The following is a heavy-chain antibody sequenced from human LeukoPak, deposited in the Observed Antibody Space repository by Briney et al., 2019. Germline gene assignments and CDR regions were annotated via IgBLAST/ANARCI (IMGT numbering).Heavy chain of an antibody. J-gene: IGHJ3*02. CDR1: GFTFDDYG. CDR3: ARRQSRSGGSCDI. CDR2: INWNGGST. D-gene: IGHD2-15*01. V-gene: IGHV3-20*01. Sequence: GGSLRPFCAASGFTFDDYGMSWVRQAPGEGLEWVSGINWNGGSTGYADSVKGRFTISRDNAKNSLYLQMNSLRAEDTALYHCARRQSRSGGSCDIWGQGTMVTVSS.